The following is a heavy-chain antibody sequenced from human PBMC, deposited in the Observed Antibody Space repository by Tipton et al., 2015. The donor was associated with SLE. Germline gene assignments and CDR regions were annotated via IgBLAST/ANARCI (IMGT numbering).Heavy chain of an antibody. J-gene: IGHJ2*01. CDR2: IYYSGCT. Sequence: TLSLTCTVSGGSISSHYWSWIRQPPGKGLEWIGYIYYSGCTNYNPSLKSRVTISVDTSKNQFSLKLSSVTAADTVVYYCARDPAVAGTWYFDLWGRGTLVTVSS. V-gene: IGHV4-59*11. D-gene: IGHD6-19*01. CDR3: ARDPAVAGTWYFDL. CDR1: GGSISSHY.